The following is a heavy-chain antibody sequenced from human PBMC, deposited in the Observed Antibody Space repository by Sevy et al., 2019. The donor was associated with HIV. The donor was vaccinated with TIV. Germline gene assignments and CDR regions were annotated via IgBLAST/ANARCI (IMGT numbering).Heavy chain of an antibody. CDR2: FDPEDGET. Sequence: ASVKVSGKVSGYTLIQLSMHWVRQVPGKGLEWMGSFDPEDGETIYAQKFQGRVTMTEDTSTDTAYMELGSLKSEDTAIFYCAITKDYYDSSGYPFDYWGQGTLVTVSS. D-gene: IGHD3-22*01. J-gene: IGHJ4*02. CDR3: AITKDYYDSSGYPFDY. V-gene: IGHV1-24*01. CDR1: GYTLIQLS.